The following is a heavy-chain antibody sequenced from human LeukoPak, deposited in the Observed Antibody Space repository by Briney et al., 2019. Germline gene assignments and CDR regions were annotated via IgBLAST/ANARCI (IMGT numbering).Heavy chain of an antibody. Sequence: GGSLRLSCTASGFTFSDSVIHWVRKASGQGLELVGRIRSKANNYATAFAESVKGRFTISRDDSKDTAYLQMSSLKAEDTALYYCTRHGDVRAAPSDYWGQGTLVTVSS. D-gene: IGHD2-21*02. CDR1: GFTFSDSV. CDR2: IRSKANNYAT. V-gene: IGHV3-73*01. CDR3: TRHGDVRAAPSDY. J-gene: IGHJ4*02.